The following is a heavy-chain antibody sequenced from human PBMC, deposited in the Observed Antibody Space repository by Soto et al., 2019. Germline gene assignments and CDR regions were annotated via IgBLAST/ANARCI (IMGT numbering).Heavy chain of an antibody. V-gene: IGHV1-18*01. CDR2: ISAYNGNT. CDR3: ARGAPVTTGVYYYYYGMDV. CDR1: GYTFTGYG. J-gene: IGHJ6*02. D-gene: IGHD4-17*01. Sequence: ASVNVSCKASGYTFTGYGISWVRQAPGQGLEWMGWISAYNGNTNYAQKLQGRVTMTTDTSTSTAYMELRSLRSDDTAVYYCARGAPVTTGVYYYYYGMDVWGQGTTVTV.